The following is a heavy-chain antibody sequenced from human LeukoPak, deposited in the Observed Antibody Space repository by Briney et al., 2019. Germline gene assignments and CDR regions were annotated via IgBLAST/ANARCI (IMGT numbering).Heavy chain of an antibody. CDR2: IYHSGGT. D-gene: IGHD2-8*01. J-gene: IGHJ6*03. CDR3: ATNGYYCMDV. V-gene: IGHV4-4*02. Sequence: SETLSLTCAVSGGSISSSTNWWSWVRQPPGKGLEWIGEIYHSGGTNYNPSLKSRITISVDKSQNQFSLKVNSLTAADTAVYYCATNGYYCMDVWGKGTTVTVSS. CDR1: GGSISSSTNW.